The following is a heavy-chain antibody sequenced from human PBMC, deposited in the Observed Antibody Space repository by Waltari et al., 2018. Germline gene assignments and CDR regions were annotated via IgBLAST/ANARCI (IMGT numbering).Heavy chain of an antibody. Sequence: QVQLVQSGAEVKKPGASVKVSCKASGYTFTSYYMHWVRQAPGQGLEWMGIINPVGGSTSYAQKFQGRVTITRDTSTSTVYMELSSLRSEDTAVYYCAREKRVRFYGYGMDVWGQGTTVTVSS. J-gene: IGHJ6*02. CDR2: INPVGGST. V-gene: IGHV1-46*01. CDR3: AREKRVRFYGYGMDV. D-gene: IGHD3-3*01. CDR1: GYTFTSYY.